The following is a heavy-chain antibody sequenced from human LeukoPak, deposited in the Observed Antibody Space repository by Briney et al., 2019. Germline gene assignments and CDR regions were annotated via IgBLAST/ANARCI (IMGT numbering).Heavy chain of an antibody. V-gene: IGHV3-21*01. CDR2: ISSSSSYI. D-gene: IGHD6-13*01. Sequence: GGSLRLSCAASGFTFSSYSMNWVRQAPGKGLEWVSSISSSSSYIYYADSVKGRFTISRDNAKNSLHLQMNSLRAEDTAVYYCARAAAGTYYFDYWGQGTLVTVSS. CDR3: ARAAAGTYYFDY. J-gene: IGHJ4*02. CDR1: GFTFSSYS.